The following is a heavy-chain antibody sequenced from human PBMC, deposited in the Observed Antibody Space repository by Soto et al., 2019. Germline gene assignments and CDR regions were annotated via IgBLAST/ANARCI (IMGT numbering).Heavy chain of an antibody. CDR3: ARLGSTMNYDFWSGYYTGAGDY. CDR1: GFTFSSYG. Sequence: GGSLRLSCAASGFTFSSYGMHWVRQAPGKGLEWVAVIWYDGSNKYYADSVKGRFTISRDNSKNTLYLQMNSLRAEDTAVYYCARLGSTMNYDFWSGYYTGAGDYWGQGTLVTVSS. J-gene: IGHJ4*02. CDR2: IWYDGSNK. D-gene: IGHD3-3*01. V-gene: IGHV3-33*01.